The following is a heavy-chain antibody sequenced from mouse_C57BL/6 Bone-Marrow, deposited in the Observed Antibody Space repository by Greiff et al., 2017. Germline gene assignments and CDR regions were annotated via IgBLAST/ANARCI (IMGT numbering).Heavy chain of an antibody. D-gene: IGHD2-2*01. CDR1: GYTFTSYW. CDR3: ARGDGRLRRYFDY. V-gene: IGHV1-72*01. J-gene: IGHJ2*01. CDR2: IDPNSGGT. Sequence: VQLQQPGAELVKPGASVKLSCKASGYTFTSYWMHWVKQRPGRGLAWIGRIDPNSGGTTYNEKFKSKATLTVDKPSSTAYMQLSSRTSEDSAVYGCARGDGRLRRYFDYWGQGTTLTVSS.